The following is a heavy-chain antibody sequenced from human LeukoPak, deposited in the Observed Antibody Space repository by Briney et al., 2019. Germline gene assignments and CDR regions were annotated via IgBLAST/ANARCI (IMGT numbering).Heavy chain of an antibody. CDR2: ISYDGSNK. CDR1: GFTFSSYG. V-gene: IGHV3-30*18. D-gene: IGHD6-19*01. CDR3: AKGGSSGWYNVDY. J-gene: IGHJ4*02. Sequence: GGSLRLSCAASGFTFSSYGMHWVRQAPGKGLEWVAVISYDGSNKYYADSVKGRFTISRDNSKNTLYLQMNSLRAEDTAVYYCAKGGSSGWYNVDYWGQGTLVTVSS.